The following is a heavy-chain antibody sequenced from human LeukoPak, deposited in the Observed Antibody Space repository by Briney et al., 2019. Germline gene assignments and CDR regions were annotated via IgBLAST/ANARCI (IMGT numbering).Heavy chain of an antibody. V-gene: IGHV3-30*18. CDR3: AKDRVGVKDY. D-gene: IGHD1-26*01. CDR2: ISYDGSNK. CDR1: GFTFSSYG. J-gene: IGHJ4*02. Sequence: GGSLRLSCAAYGFTFSSYGMHWVRQAPGKGLEWVAVISYDGSNKYYADSVKGRFTISRDNSKNTLYLQMNSLRAEDTAVYYCAKDRVGVKDYWGQGTLVTVSS.